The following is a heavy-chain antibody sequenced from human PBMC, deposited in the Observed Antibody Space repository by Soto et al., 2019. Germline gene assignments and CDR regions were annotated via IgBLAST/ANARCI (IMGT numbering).Heavy chain of an antibody. Sequence: KPSETLSLTCTVSGGSISSSSYYWGWIRQPPGKGLEWIGSIYYSGSTYYNPSLKSRVTISVDTSKNQFSLKLSSVTAADTAVYYCARQFLRGYSYGSDYWGQGTLVPVSS. D-gene: IGHD5-18*01. CDR1: GGSISSSSYY. CDR3: ARQFLRGYSYGSDY. CDR2: IYYSGST. J-gene: IGHJ4*02. V-gene: IGHV4-39*01.